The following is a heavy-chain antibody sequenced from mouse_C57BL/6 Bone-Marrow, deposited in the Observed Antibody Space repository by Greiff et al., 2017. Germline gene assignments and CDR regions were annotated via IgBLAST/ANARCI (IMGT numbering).Heavy chain of an antibody. CDR1: GYTFTSYW. J-gene: IGHJ3*01. Sequence: QVQLQQPGAELVKPGASVKMSCKASGYTFTSYWITWVKQRPGQGLEWIGDIYPGSGSTNYNEKFKSKATLTVDTSSSTAYMQLSSLTSEDSAVYYCARSGYYGSSFAYWGQGTLVTVSA. D-gene: IGHD1-1*01. CDR3: ARSGYYGSSFAY. CDR2: IYPGSGST. V-gene: IGHV1-55*01.